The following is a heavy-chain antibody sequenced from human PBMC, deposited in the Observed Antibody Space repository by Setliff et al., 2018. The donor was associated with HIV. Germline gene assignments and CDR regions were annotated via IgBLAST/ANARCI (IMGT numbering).Heavy chain of an antibody. J-gene: IGHJ3*02. CDR1: GYTFTSYG. CDR3: ARSYSGSYKAFDI. D-gene: IGHD1-26*01. Sequence: ASVKVSCKASGYTFTSYGISWVRQAPGQGLEWMGWISAYNGNANYAQKFQGRVTITRDTSASTAYMELSSLRSEDTAVYYCARSYSGSYKAFDIWGQGTMVTVS. V-gene: IGHV1-18*01. CDR2: ISAYNGNA.